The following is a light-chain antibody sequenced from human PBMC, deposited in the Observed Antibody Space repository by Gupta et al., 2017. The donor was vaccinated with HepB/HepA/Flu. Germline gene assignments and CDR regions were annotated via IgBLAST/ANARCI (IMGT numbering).Light chain of an antibody. CDR3: AAWDDSLNGVL. CDR2: SNN. Sequence: QSVLTQPPSTSGAPGQGVPILFSGSRSNIGSNTVNWYQQLPGTAPKLLIYSNNQRPSGVPDRFSGSKSGTSVSLAISGLQSEDEADYYCAAWDDSLNGVLFGGGTKLTVL. CDR1: RSNIGSNT. J-gene: IGLJ2*01. V-gene: IGLV1-44*01.